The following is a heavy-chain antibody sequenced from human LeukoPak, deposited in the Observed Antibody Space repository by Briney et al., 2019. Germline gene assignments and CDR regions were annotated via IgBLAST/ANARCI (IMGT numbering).Heavy chain of an antibody. J-gene: IGHJ3*02. D-gene: IGHD2-15*01. CDR1: GYTFTSYD. CDR2: MNPNSGNT. V-gene: IGHV1-8*01. CDR3: ARVPYCSGGSCYSEAFDI. Sequence: ASVKVSCKASGYTFTSYDINWVRQATGQGLEWMGWMNPNSGNTGYAQKLQGRVTMTRNTSISTAYMELSSLRSEDTAVYYCARVPYCSGGSCYSEAFDIWGQGTMVTVSS.